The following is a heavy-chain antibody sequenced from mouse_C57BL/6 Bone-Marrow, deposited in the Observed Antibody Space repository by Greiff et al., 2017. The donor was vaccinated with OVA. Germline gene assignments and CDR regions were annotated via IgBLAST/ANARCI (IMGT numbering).Heavy chain of an antibody. CDR2: IYPRSGTT. CDR3: ARTPPITTVVGYYAMDD. CDR1: GYTFTSYG. Sequence: VKLVESGAELARPGASVKLSCKASGYTFTSYGISWVKQRPGQGLEWIGEIYPRSGTTYYNEKFKGKATLTADKSSSTAYMELRSLTSEDSAVYFCARTPPITTVVGYYAMDDWGQGTSVTVSS. V-gene: IGHV1-81*01. J-gene: IGHJ4*01. D-gene: IGHD1-1*01.